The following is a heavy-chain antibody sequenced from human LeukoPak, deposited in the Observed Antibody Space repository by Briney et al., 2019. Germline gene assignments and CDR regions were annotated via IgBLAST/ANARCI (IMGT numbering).Heavy chain of an antibody. CDR3: AQGGPRPGSYYSLAY. V-gene: IGHV3-23*01. J-gene: IGHJ4*02. Sequence: PGGSLRLSCAASGFTFSTYAMTWVRQAPGMGLEWVSAIGGRGGSTYSADSVKGRFTISRDNSKNTLYLQMNSLTAADTAVYYCAQGGPRPGSYYSLAYWGQGTLVTVSS. CDR2: IGGRGGST. CDR1: GFTFSTYA. D-gene: IGHD3-10*01.